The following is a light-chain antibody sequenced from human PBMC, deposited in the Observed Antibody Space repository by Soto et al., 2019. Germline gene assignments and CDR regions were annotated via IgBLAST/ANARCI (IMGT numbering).Light chain of an antibody. V-gene: IGKV3-15*01. J-gene: IGKJ4*01. Sequence: VLTQSPATLSLSPGERATLSCRASQSVSSSYLAWYQQKPGQAPRLLIYGASTRATGIPARFSGSGSGTEFTLTISSLQSEDFAVYYCQQYDNWPLTFGGGTKVDIK. CDR2: GAS. CDR1: QSVSSSY. CDR3: QQYDNWPLT.